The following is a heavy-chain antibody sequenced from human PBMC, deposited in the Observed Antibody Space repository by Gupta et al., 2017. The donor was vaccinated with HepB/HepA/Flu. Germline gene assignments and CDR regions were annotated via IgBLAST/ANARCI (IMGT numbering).Heavy chain of an antibody. D-gene: IGHD2-8*01. J-gene: IGHJ4*02. CDR2: ISSSGSTI. CDR1: GFTFSSYE. Sequence: EVQLVESGGGLVQPGGSLRLSCATSGFTFSSYEMNWVRQAPGKGLEWVSYISSSGSTIYYADSVKGRFTISRDNAKNSLYLQMNSLRAEDTAVYYCARVGYHSANGGLLFDYWGQGTLVTVSS. CDR3: ARVGYHSANGGLLFDY. V-gene: IGHV3-48*03.